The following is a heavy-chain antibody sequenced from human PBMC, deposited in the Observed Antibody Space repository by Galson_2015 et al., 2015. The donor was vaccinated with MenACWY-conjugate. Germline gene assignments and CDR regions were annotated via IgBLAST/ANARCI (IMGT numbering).Heavy chain of an antibody. J-gene: IGHJ6*02. D-gene: IGHD3-10*01. CDR1: GFTFSSYS. CDR3: ARDGLQRFGELLSYYYYGMDG. CDR2: ISSSSSTI. V-gene: IGHV3-48*04. Sequence: SLRLSCAASGFTFSSYSMNWVRQAPGKGLEWVSYISSSSSTIYYADSVKGRFTISRDNAKNSLYLQMNSLRAEDTAVYYCARDGLQRFGELLSYYYYGMDGWGQGTTVTVSS.